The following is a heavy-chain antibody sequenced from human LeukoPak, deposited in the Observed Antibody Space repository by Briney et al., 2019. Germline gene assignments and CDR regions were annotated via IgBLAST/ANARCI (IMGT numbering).Heavy chain of an antibody. D-gene: IGHD2-21*01. CDR3: ARGDGAPDY. CDR2: ISYDGSNK. J-gene: IGHJ4*02. Sequence: GGSLRLSCAASGFTFSSYAMHWVRQAPGKGLEWVAVISYDGSNKYYADSVKGRFTISRDNSKNTLYLQMNSLRAGDTAVYYCARGDGAPDYWGQGTLVTVSS. CDR1: GFTFSSYA. V-gene: IGHV3-30*04.